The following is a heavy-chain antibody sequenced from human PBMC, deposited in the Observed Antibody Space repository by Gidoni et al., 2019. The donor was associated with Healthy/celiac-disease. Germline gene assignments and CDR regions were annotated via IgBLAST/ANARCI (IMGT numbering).Heavy chain of an antibody. CDR2: IRSKANSYAT. CDR1: GFTFSGSA. J-gene: IGHJ4*02. CDR3: TRLNSGGID. V-gene: IGHV3-73*02. Sequence: EVQLVESGGGFVQPGGSLTLSCADSGFTFSGSAMHWVRQASGKGLEWVGRIRSKANSYATAYAASVKGRFTISRDDSKNTAYLQMNSLKTEDTAVYYCTRLNSGGIDWGQGTLVTVSS. D-gene: IGHD2-15*01.